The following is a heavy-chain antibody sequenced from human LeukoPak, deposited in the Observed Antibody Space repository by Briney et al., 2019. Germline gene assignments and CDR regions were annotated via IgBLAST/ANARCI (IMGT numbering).Heavy chain of an antibody. D-gene: IGHD3-10*01. CDR3: AKSMVRGEEFYYYYGMDV. V-gene: IGHV3-30*18. J-gene: IGHJ6*02. Sequence: GRSLRLSCAASGFTFSSYGMHWVRQASGKGLEWVAVISYDGSNKYYEDSVKGRFTISRDNSKNTLYLQMNSLRAEDTAVYYCAKSMVRGEEFYYYYGMDVWGQGTTVTVSS. CDR1: GFTFSSYG. CDR2: ISYDGSNK.